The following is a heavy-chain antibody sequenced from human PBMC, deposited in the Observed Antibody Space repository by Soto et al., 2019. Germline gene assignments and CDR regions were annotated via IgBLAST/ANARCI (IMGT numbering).Heavy chain of an antibody. CDR1: GGTFSSYT. CDR3: ARESDV. CDR2: IIPILGIA. Sequence: QVQLVQSGAEVKKPGSSVKVSCKASGGTFSSYTITWVRQAPGQGLEWMGSIIPILGIANYAQKFQGRGTITADKSTTTAYMELSSLRSEDTAVFYCARESDVWGQGTTVTVSS. V-gene: IGHV1-69*08. J-gene: IGHJ6*02.